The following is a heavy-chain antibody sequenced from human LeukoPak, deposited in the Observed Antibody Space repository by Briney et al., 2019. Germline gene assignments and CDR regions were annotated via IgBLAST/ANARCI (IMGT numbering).Heavy chain of an antibody. V-gene: IGHV1-46*01. J-gene: IGHJ4*02. CDR2: INPRGGIT. D-gene: IGHD3-22*01. Sequence: ASVKVSCKASGYTFTSYYIHWVRQAPGQGLEWMGIINPRGGITSYAQKFQGRVTMTRDTSTSTVYMDLSSLRSEDTAVYYCAREGYYVSSGSNREGFDYWGQGTLVTVSS. CDR1: GYTFTSYY. CDR3: AREGYYVSSGSNREGFDY.